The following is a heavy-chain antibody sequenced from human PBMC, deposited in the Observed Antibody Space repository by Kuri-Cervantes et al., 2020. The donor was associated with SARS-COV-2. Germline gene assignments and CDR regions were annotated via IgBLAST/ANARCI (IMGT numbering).Heavy chain of an antibody. V-gene: IGHV1-69*06. Sequence: SVKVSCKASGYTFTSYYMHWVRQAPGQGLEWMGGIIPIFGTANYAQKFQGRVTITADKSTSTAYMELSSLRSEDTAVYYCARSLIVGATTPYNWFDPWGQGTLVTVSS. CDR2: IIPIFGTA. J-gene: IGHJ5*02. D-gene: IGHD1-26*01. CDR3: ARSLIVGATTPYNWFDP. CDR1: GYTFTSYY.